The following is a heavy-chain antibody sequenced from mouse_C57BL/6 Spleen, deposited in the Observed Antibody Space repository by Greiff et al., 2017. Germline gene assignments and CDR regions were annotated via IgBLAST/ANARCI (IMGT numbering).Heavy chain of an antibody. J-gene: IGHJ2*01. Sequence: EVKLVESGGGLVKPGGSLKLSCAASGFTFSDYGMHWVRQAPEKGLEWVAYISSGSSTIYSADTVKGRFTISRDNAKNTLFLQMTSLRSEDTAMYYCARSPDGRRDLGYWGQGTTLTVSS. CDR2: ISSGSSTI. D-gene: IGHD1-1*01. CDR1: GFTFSDYG. V-gene: IGHV5-17*01. CDR3: ARSPDGRRDLGY.